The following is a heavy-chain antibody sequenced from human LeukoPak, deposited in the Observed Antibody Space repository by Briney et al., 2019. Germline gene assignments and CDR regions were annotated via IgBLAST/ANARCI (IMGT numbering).Heavy chain of an antibody. Sequence: SETLSLTCTVSGGSISSSSYYWGWIRQPPGKGLEWFGSIYYSGSTYYNPSLKSRVTISVDTSKNQFSLKLSSVTAADTAVYYCARISYYDFWSGYYYYYMDVWGKGTTVTVSS. V-gene: IGHV4-39*01. CDR2: IYYSGST. J-gene: IGHJ6*03. CDR1: GGSISSSSYY. CDR3: ARISYYDFWSGYYYYYMDV. D-gene: IGHD3-3*01.